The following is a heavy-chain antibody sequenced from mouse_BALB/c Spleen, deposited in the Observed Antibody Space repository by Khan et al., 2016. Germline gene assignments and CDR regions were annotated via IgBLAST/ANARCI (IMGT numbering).Heavy chain of an antibody. CDR2: ISYSGST. V-gene: IGHV3-2*02. Sequence: VQLQQSGPGLVKPSQSLSLTCTVTGYSITSDYAWNWIRQFPGNKLEWMAYISYSGSTSYNPSLESRISITRDTSKNQFFLQLISVTTEDTATYYCARNWDAMDYWGQGTSVTVSS. CDR1: GYSITSDYA. J-gene: IGHJ4*01. D-gene: IGHD4-1*01. CDR3: ARNWDAMDY.